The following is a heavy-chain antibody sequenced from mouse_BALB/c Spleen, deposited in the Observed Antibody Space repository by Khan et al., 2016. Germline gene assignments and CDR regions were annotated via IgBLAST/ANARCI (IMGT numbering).Heavy chain of an antibody. D-gene: IGHD1-1*01. CDR3: ASSTQSFYAMDY. CDR2: IDPFNGGT. CDR1: AYSFTSYY. V-gene: IGHV1S135*01. J-gene: IGHJ4*01. Sequence: VQLQQSGPELMKPGASVKISCKASAYSFTSYYMHWVKQSHGKSLEWIGYIDPFNGGTSYNQKFKGKATLTVDKSSSTAYMHLSSPTSEDSAVYYCASSTQSFYAMDYWGQGTSVTVSS.